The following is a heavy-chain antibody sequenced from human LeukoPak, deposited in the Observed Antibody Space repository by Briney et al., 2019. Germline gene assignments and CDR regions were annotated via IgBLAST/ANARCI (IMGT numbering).Heavy chain of an antibody. CDR1: GGSIISNY. CDR3: ARLKFYDSTGYSPGYYMDV. CDR2: IYGSGIT. J-gene: IGHJ6*03. D-gene: IGHD3-22*01. V-gene: IGHV4-4*07. Sequence: SETLSLTCTVSGGSIISNYWNWIRQSAGKGLEWIGRIYGSGITDYNPSLKSRVTMSLDTSKKQFSLKLRSVTAADTAVYYCARLKFYDSTGYSPGYYMDVWGKGTTVTVFS.